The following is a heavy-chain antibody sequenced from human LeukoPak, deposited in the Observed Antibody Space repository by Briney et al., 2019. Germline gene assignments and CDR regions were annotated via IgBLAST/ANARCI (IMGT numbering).Heavy chain of an antibody. Sequence: SETLSLTCTVSGGSISSYYWSWIRQPAGKGLEWIGRIYTSESTNYNPSLKSRVTISVDTSKNQFSLKLRSVTAADTAVYYCARLYGNYQNYFDYWGQGTLVTVSS. CDR1: GGSISSYY. J-gene: IGHJ4*02. D-gene: IGHD1-7*01. CDR3: ARLYGNYQNYFDY. V-gene: IGHV4-4*07. CDR2: IYTSEST.